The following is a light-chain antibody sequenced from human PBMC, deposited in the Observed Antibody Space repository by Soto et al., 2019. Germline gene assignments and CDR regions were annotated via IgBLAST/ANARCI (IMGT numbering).Light chain of an antibody. J-gene: IGKJ1*01. CDR2: DAS. CDR3: QRYNSNSRT. CDR1: QNVDNW. Sequence: DIQMTQSPSTLSASVGDRVTITCRASQNVDNWVAWYQQKPGKAPKFLIYDASNLESGVTSRFSGRGSGTEFALPISSLQPDDFATYYCQRYNSNSRTFGQGTRV. V-gene: IGKV1-5*01.